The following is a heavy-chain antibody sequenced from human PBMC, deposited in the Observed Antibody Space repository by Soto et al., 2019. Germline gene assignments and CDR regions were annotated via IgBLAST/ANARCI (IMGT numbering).Heavy chain of an antibody. V-gene: IGHV3-74*01. D-gene: IGHD2-2*01. Sequence: EVQLVESGGGLVQPGGSLRLSCAASGFTLSMYWMHWVRQVPGKGLVWVSRMNCDGSNTDYADSAKGRFTISRNNARNTLYMQMNSLRAEDTAVYYCARPDCSRSSCTIYYFYYGMDVWGQGTTVTVSS. CDR3: ARPDCSRSSCTIYYFYYGMDV. J-gene: IGHJ6*02. CDR2: MNCDGSNT. CDR1: GFTLSMYW.